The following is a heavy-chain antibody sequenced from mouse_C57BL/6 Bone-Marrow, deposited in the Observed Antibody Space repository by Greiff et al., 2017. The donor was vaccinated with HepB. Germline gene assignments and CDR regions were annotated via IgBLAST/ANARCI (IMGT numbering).Heavy chain of an antibody. CDR3: ARDDGYYVDY. Sequence: DVQLQESGGGLVKPGGSLKLSCAASGFTFSSYAMSWVRQTPEKRLEWVATISDGGSYTYYPDNVKGRFTISRDNAKNNLYLQMSHLKSEDTAMYYCARDDGYYVDYWGQGTSVTVSS. J-gene: IGHJ4*01. D-gene: IGHD2-3*01. V-gene: IGHV5-4*01. CDR1: GFTFSSYA. CDR2: ISDGGSYT.